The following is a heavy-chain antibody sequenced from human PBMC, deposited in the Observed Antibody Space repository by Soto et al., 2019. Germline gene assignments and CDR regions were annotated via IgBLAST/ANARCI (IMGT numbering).Heavy chain of an antibody. J-gene: IGHJ4*02. Sequence: ASVKVSCKASGYTFTGHYIHWVRQAPEQGPEWMGEIGPESGATRYAQKFQGRVTMTMDMSITTVYMELSNLSPDDTAVYYCGRGRSGQVVVFYWGQGTPVTVSS. D-gene: IGHD3-22*01. CDR3: GRGRSGQVVVFY. CDR1: GYTFTGHY. CDR2: IGPESGAT. V-gene: IGHV1-2*02.